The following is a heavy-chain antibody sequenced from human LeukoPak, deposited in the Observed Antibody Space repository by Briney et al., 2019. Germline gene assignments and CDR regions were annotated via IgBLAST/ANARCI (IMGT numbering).Heavy chain of an antibody. J-gene: IGHJ4*02. CDR2: ISSSGSTI. Sequence: PGGSLRLSCAASGFTFSSYEMNWVRQAPGKGLEWVSYISSSGSTIYYADSVKGRFTISRDNAKNSLYLQMNSLRAEDTAVYYCAREMGPGGSYLKPFDYWGQGTLVTVSS. V-gene: IGHV3-48*03. CDR3: AREMGPGGSYLKPFDY. CDR1: GFTFSSYE. D-gene: IGHD1-26*01.